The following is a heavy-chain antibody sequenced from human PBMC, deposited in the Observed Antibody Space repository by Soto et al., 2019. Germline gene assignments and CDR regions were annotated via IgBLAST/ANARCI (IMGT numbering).Heavy chain of an antibody. D-gene: IGHD6-19*01. J-gene: IGHJ4*02. CDR3: ARDDIAVADQREFDY. Sequence: PSETLSLTCTVSGGSISSYYWSWIRQPPGKGLEWIGSIYYSGSTYYNPSLKSRVTISVDTSKNQFSLKLSSVTAADTAVYYCARDDIAVADQREFDYWGQGTLVTVSS. CDR2: IYYSGST. CDR1: GGSISSYY. V-gene: IGHV4-39*02.